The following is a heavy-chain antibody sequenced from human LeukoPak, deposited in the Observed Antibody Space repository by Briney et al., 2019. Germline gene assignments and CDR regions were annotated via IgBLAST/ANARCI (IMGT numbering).Heavy chain of an antibody. V-gene: IGHV4-39*07. CDR1: GGSISSSSYY. CDR2: IYYSGST. CDR3: ARLTKNDSGSFRFGKKKRGYMDV. Sequence: SETLSLTCTVSGGSISSSSYYWGWIRQPPGKGLEWIGSIYYSGSTYYNPSLKSRVTISVDTSKNQFSLKLSSVTAADTAVYYCARLTKNDSGSFRFGKKKRGYMDVWGKGTTVTISS. D-gene: IGHD3-10*01. J-gene: IGHJ6*03.